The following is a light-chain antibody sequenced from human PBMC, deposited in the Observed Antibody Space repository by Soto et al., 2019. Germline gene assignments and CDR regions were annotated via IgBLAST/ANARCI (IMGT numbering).Light chain of an antibody. CDR2: ATS. Sequence: IVMTQSPVTLSLSPGERVALSFRASQSVSDNLAWYQKKPGQAPRLLIFATSDTATGIPDRFGGSGSETEFTLTISGLEPEDSAVYYCQYCGTSRTFGQGTKVDIK. CDR1: QSVSDN. CDR3: QYCGTSRT. V-gene: IGKV3-20*01. J-gene: IGKJ1*01.